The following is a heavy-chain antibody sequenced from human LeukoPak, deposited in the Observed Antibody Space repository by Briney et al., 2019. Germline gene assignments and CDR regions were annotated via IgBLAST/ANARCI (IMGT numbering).Heavy chain of an antibody. CDR3: ARSRSSSWFLFDY. Sequence: SETLSLTCTVSGASISSYYWSWLRQPPGKGLEWIGYIYYSGSTNYNPSLKSRVTISVDTSKNQFSLKLNSVTAADTAVYCARSRSSSWFLFDYWGQGTLVTVSS. V-gene: IGHV4-59*01. CDR1: GASISSYY. D-gene: IGHD6-13*01. J-gene: IGHJ4*02. CDR2: IYYSGST.